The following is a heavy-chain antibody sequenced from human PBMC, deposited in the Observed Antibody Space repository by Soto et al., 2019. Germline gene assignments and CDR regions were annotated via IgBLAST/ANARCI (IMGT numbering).Heavy chain of an antibody. CDR2: IYYSGST. V-gene: IGHV4-59*08. CDR1: GGSFSGYY. CDR3: ARQGSSVGYYYHYYMDV. Sequence: SETLSLTCAVYGGSFSGYYWSWIRQPPGKGLEWIGYIYYSGSTNYNPSLKSRVTISVDTSKNQFSLKLTSVTAADTAVYYCARQGSSVGYYYHYYMDVWGKGTTVTVSS. J-gene: IGHJ6*03. D-gene: IGHD6-6*01.